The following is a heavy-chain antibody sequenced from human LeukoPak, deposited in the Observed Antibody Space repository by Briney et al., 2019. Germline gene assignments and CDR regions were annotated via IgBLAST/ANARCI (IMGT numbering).Heavy chain of an antibody. J-gene: IGHJ4*02. D-gene: IGHD3-16*01. CDR1: GFAFGTYA. CDR2: ISANGQAT. Sequence: PGGSLRLSCAGSGFAFGTYAMSWVRQAPGMGLEWVSSISANGQATYYADSVKGRFTISRDNSKNTLYLQLNSVRAEDTPTYYCARYPYNPLLYRLEYWGQGTLVTVSS. V-gene: IGHV3-23*01. CDR3: ARYPYNPLLYRLEY.